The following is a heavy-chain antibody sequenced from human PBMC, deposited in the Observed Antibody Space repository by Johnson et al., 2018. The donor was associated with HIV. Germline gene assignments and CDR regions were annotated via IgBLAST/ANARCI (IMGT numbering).Heavy chain of an antibody. V-gene: IGHV3-30*18. CDR1: GFTFSRFA. CDR3: AKVHIAARWSDAFDI. J-gene: IGHJ3*02. D-gene: IGHD6-6*01. Sequence: QVQLVESGGGVVQPERSLRLSCATSGFTFSRFAMHWVRQAPGKGLEWVAVIYYDGSNEFYADSVKGRFTVSRDSSKNTLFLQMNSLRAEDTAVYFCAKVHIAARWSDAFDIWGQGTMVTVSS. CDR2: IYYDGSNE.